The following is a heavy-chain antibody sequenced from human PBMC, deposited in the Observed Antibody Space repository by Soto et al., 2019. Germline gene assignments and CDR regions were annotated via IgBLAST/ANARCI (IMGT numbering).Heavy chain of an antibody. D-gene: IGHD3-3*01. CDR1: RFTFSDYA. CDR2: MSGSGTSI. J-gene: IGHJ3*02. CDR3: AKGLTPSDFPHAFDI. Sequence: GGSLRLSCAASRFTFSDYAMSWVRQAPGKGLEWVSTMSGSGTSIYYAGSVKGRFAISRDNSKNTLYLQMNSLRAEDTAIYYCAKGLTPSDFPHAFDIWGQGTMVTVSS. V-gene: IGHV3-23*01.